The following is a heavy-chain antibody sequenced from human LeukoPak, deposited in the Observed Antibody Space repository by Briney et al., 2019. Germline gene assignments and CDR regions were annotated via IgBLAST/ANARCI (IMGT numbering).Heavy chain of an antibody. CDR3: AKGYCSGGSCYSDY. CDR1: GFTFSSYG. CDR2: ISYDGSNK. V-gene: IGHV3-30*18. Sequence: PGRSLRLSCAASGFTFSSYGMHWVRQAPGKGLEWVAVISYDGSNKYYADSVKGRFTISRDNSKNTLYLQMNSLRAEDTAVYYCAKGYCSGGSCYSDYWGQGTLVTVSS. D-gene: IGHD2-15*01. J-gene: IGHJ4*02.